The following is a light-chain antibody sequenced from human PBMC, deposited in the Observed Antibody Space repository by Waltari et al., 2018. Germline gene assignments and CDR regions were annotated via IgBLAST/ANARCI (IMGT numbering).Light chain of an antibody. V-gene: IGKV3-20*01. CDR1: QRISRNY. J-gene: IGKJ4*01. CDR2: DAS. CDR3: QQYAQSPLT. Sequence: EIVLTQSPGTLSLSPGERATLSCRASQRISRNYLAWYQKKPGQAPRFLISDASSRATGIPDRFGGSGSGTDFTLTSSRLGPEDFAVYYCQQYAQSPLTFGGGTKVEIK.